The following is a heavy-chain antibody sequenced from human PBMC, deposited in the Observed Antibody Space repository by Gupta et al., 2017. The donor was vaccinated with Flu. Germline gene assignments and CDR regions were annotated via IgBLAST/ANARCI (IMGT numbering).Heavy chain of an antibody. CDR1: GGSISVPSSS. J-gene: IGHJ4*02. Sequence: QLQLPQSGPGLVQPPETLSLTCSVSGGSISVPSSSWGWVRQPPGKGLEWIGSVDYHGSASYNPSLRSRVSISVDTSKNQFSLKLTSVTAADLAVYYCTLLSSSLPLNYWGQGTLVTVPS. V-gene: IGHV4-39*01. CDR2: VDYHGSA. CDR3: TLLSSSLPLNY.